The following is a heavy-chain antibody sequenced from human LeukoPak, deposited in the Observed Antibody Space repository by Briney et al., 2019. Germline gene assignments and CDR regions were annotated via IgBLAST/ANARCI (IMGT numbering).Heavy chain of an antibody. CDR1: GFIFSSYA. D-gene: IGHD7-27*01. Sequence: GGSLRLSCAASGFIFSSYAMSWVRQAPGKGLEWVSSITSSSSSMYSADSVKGRLTISRDNAENSLYLQMNSLRAEDTAVYYCARDLAWGGYWGQGTLVTVSS. J-gene: IGHJ4*02. V-gene: IGHV3-21*01. CDR2: ITSSSSSM. CDR3: ARDLAWGGY.